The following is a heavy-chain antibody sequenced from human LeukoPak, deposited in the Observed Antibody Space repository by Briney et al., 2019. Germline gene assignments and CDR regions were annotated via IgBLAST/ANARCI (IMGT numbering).Heavy chain of an antibody. CDR3: ARVEGLSSSWYIRRFDP. V-gene: IGHV4-34*01. CDR1: GGSFSGYY. D-gene: IGHD6-13*01. Sequence: SETLSLTCAVYGGSFSGYYWSWIRQPPGKGLEWIGEINHSGSTNYNPSLKSRVTISVDTSKNQFSLKLSSVTAADTAVYYCARVEGLSSSWYIRRFDPWGQGTLVSVSS. J-gene: IGHJ5*02. CDR2: INHSGST.